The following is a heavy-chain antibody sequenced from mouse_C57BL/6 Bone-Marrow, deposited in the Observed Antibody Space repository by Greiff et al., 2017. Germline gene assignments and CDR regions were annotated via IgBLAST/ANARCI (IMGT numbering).Heavy chain of an antibody. J-gene: IGHJ1*03. Sequence: EVKLMESGGGLVKPGGSLKLSCAASGFTFSSYAMSWVRQTPEKRLEWVATISDGGSYTYSPDNVKGRFTISRDNAKNNLYLLLSHLNAEDTARYYCARELGRWYFDVWGTGTTVTVSS. CDR3: ARELGRWYFDV. D-gene: IGHD4-1*01. CDR1: GFTFSSYA. CDR2: ISDGGSYT. V-gene: IGHV5-4*01.